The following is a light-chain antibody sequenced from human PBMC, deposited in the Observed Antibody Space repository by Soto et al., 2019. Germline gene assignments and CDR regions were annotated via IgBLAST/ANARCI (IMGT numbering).Light chain of an antibody. CDR2: EVS. CDR1: SSDVGGYNR. J-gene: IGLJ1*01. V-gene: IGLV2-14*01. Sequence: QSVLTQSASVSGSPGQSITISCTGTSSDVGGYNRVSWYQQNPGKAPKLMIYEVSNRPSGVYNRFSGSKSGNTASLTISGLQAEDEAEYYCASYTTSISYVFGTGTKVTVL. CDR3: ASYTTSISYV.